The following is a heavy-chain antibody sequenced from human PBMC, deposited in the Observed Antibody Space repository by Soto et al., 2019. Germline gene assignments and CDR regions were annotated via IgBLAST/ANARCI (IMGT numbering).Heavy chain of an antibody. J-gene: IGHJ5*02. D-gene: IGHD3-22*01. Sequence: ASVKVSCKASGGPYSKYSISWVRQAPGQGLQWMGWIIPNIGNTNYAQKFQGRVTMTTDTSTSTAYMELRSLRSDDTAVYYCARVKGSGYHNWFDPWGQGTLVTV. CDR3: ARVKGSGYHNWFDP. CDR1: GGPYSKYS. V-gene: IGHV1-18*01. CDR2: IIPNIGNT.